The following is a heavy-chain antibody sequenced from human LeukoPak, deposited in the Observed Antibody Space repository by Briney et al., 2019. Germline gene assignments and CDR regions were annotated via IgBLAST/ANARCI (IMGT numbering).Heavy chain of an antibody. J-gene: IGHJ5*02. D-gene: IGHD3-3*01. CDR2: FDPEEGET. Sequence: ASVKVSCKVSGYGLNELSMHWLRRAPGRGLEWVGVFDPEEGETISAQKFQGRVTMTEDTSTDTAYMELRSLRFEDTAVYYCARPPPGLGVAWAWFDPWGQGTLVTVSS. CDR1: GYGLNELS. V-gene: IGHV1-24*01. CDR3: ARPPPGLGVAWAWFDP.